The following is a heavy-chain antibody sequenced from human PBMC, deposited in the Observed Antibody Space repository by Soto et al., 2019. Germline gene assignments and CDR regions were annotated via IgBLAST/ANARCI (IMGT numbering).Heavy chain of an antibody. CDR2: IIPIFGTA. CDR1: GGTFSSYA. V-gene: IGHV1-69*01. D-gene: IGHD3-9*01. Sequence: QVQLVQSGAEVKKPGSSVKVSCKASGGTFSSYAISWVRQAPGQGLEWMGGIIPIFGTANYAQKFQGRVTSTADESTSTAYMELSSLRSEDTAVYYCARDAPVAGRYFDWSEVLDVWGQGTTVTVSS. J-gene: IGHJ6*02. CDR3: ARDAPVAGRYFDWSEVLDV.